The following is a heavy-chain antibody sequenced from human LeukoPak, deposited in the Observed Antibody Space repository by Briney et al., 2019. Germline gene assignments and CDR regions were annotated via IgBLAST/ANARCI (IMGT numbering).Heavy chain of an antibody. V-gene: IGHV3-23*01. Sequence: GGSLRLSCAASGFTFSGYAMSWVRQAPGQGPEWVSTISGFGGSTYYADSVKGRFTISRDNSKNTLYLQMNSLRAEDTAVYYCAKTSYSSGWPLDYWGQGTLVTVSS. CDR3: AKTSYSSGWPLDY. J-gene: IGHJ4*02. CDR2: ISGFGGST. CDR1: GFTFSGYA. D-gene: IGHD6-19*01.